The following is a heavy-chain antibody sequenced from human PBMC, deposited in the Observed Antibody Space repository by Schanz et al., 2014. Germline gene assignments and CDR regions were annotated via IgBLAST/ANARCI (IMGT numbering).Heavy chain of an antibody. J-gene: IGHJ4*02. CDR3: ARGLIAAAGGAFDY. D-gene: IGHD6-13*01. CDR2: ITYNGGTI. V-gene: IGHV3-48*01. Sequence: EVHLVESGGGLVQPGGSLRLSCAASGITFSSHSFNWVRQAPGKGLEWISYITYNGGTIYYADSVKGRFTMSRDNSKNTLYLQMNSLRAGDAAVYYCARGLIAAAGGAFDYWGQGTLVDVSA. CDR1: GITFSSHS.